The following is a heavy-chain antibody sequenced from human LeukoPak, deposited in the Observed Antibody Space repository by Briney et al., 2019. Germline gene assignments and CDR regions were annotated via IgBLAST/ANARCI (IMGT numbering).Heavy chain of an antibody. Sequence: SETLSLICTVYGGFFNGYYWRGMRQPPGKGLEWIGEINHSGNTNYNPSLKSRVTISVDTSKNQFYLKLSSVTAADTAVYYCARGGVFDPDRILGATTEDYWGQGTRVTVSS. J-gene: IGHJ4*02. CDR3: ARGGVFDPDRILGATTEDY. D-gene: IGHD1-26*01. CDR2: INHSGNT. CDR1: GGFFNGYY. V-gene: IGHV4-34*01.